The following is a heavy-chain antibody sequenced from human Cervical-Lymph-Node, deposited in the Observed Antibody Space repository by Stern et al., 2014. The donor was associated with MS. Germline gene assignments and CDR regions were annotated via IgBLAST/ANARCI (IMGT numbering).Heavy chain of an antibody. J-gene: IGHJ4*02. CDR1: GFTFSSHW. Sequence: EDQLVDSGGGLVQPGGSLRLSCAASGFTFSSHWMHWVRQAPGKGLVWVARIYGDGSSTKYGDSVKGRFTISRDNAKSTLSLQMNRLRAEDSAVYYCARDAWPAPSGPLIDYWGRGTLVTVSS. V-gene: IGHV3-74*03. CDR3: ARDAWPAPSGPLIDY. CDR2: IYGDGSST. D-gene: IGHD2-8*02.